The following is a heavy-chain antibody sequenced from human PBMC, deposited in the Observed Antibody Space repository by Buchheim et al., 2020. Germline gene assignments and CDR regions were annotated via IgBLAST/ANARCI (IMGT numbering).Heavy chain of an antibody. V-gene: IGHV3-23*01. D-gene: IGHD3-3*01. CDR2: ISGSGGST. CDR1: GFTFSSYA. J-gene: IGHJ4*02. Sequence: EVQLLESGGGLVQPGGSLRLSCAASGFTFSSYAMSWVRQAPGKGLEWVSAISGSGGSTYYADSVKGRLTISSYNSKNTMYLQMNSLRAEDTAVYDCAKEAITIFGVVIIPRGTDLYDYWGQGT. CDR3: AKEAITIFGVVIIPRGTDLYDY.